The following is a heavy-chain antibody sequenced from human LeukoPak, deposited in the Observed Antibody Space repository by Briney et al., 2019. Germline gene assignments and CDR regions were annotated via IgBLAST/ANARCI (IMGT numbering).Heavy chain of an antibody. CDR2: IYSGGGA. V-gene: IGHV3-53*04. Sequence: GRSLRLSCAASGFTVSSNYMSWVRQAPGKGLEWVSVIYSGGGAYYADSVKGRFTISRHSSKNTLYLQMNSLRAEDTAVYYCARDRPAAGFYYFDYWGQGTLVTVSS. J-gene: IGHJ4*02. D-gene: IGHD6-13*01. CDR1: GFTVSSNY. CDR3: ARDRPAAGFYYFDY.